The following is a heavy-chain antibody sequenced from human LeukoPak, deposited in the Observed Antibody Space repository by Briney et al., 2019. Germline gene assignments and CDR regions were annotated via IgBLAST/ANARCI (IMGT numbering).Heavy chain of an antibody. CDR2: IYSGGST. D-gene: IGHD5-12*01. CDR3: ATPYRGWLRVGGYDI. J-gene: IGHJ3*02. V-gene: IGHV3-53*01. CDR1: GFTVSSNY. Sequence: GGSLRLSCAASGFTVSSNYMSWVRQAPGKGLEWVSIIYSGGSTFYADSVKGRFTISRDNPKNTLYLQMNSLRAEDTAVYYCATPYRGWLRVGGYDIWGQGTMVTVSS.